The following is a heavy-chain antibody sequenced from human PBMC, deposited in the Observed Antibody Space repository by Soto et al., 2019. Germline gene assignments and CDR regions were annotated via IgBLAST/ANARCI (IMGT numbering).Heavy chain of an antibody. CDR3: ARSLPSMVRGSQPTYYYYYMDV. CDR1: GGTFGSYA. CDR2: INAGNGNT. Sequence: ASVKVSCKASGGTFGSYAISWVRQAPGQGLEWMGWINAGNGNTKYSQKFQGRVTITRDTSASTAYMELSSLRSEDTAVYYCARSLPSMVRGSQPTYYYYYMDVWGKGTTVTVSS. J-gene: IGHJ6*03. D-gene: IGHD3-10*01. V-gene: IGHV1-3*01.